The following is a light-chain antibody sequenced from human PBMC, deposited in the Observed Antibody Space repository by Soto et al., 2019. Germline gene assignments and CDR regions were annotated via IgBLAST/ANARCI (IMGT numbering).Light chain of an antibody. V-gene: IGLV4-69*01. CDR2: LNSDGSH. Sequence: QSVLTQSPSASASLGASVKLTCTLSSGHSSYAIAWHQQQPEKGPRYLMKLNSDGSHSKGDGIPDRFSGSSSGAERYLTISGLQSEDEADYYCQTWGTGVVFGGGTKVTVL. CDR1: SGHSSYA. CDR3: QTWGTGVV. J-gene: IGLJ2*01.